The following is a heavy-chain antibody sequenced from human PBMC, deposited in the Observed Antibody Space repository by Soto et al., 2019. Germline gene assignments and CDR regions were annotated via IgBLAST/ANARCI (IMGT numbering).Heavy chain of an antibody. J-gene: IGHJ4*02. Sequence: SETLSLTCAVSGASVTSDDYYWSWIRQPPGKGLEWIGYIYHSGSTYYNPSLKSRVSISIDTSQNQFSLKLTSLTAADTAVYYCARDPIFYYASSGYGGSYFDYWGQGSRVNVSS. CDR2: IYHSGST. CDR1: GASVTSDDYY. V-gene: IGHV4-30-4*01. D-gene: IGHD3-22*01. CDR3: ARDPIFYYASSGYGGSYFDY.